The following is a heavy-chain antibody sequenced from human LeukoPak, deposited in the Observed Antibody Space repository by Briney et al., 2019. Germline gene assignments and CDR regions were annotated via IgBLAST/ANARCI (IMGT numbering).Heavy chain of an antibody. CDR3: AKSERIAAAVY. V-gene: IGHV3-30*18. CDR2: ISYDGSNK. Sequence: GRSLRLSCAASGFTFSSYGMHWVRQAPGKGLEWVAVISYDGSNKYYADSVKGRFTISRDNSKNTLCLQMNSLRAEDTAVYYCAKSERIAAAVYWGQGTLVTVSS. J-gene: IGHJ4*02. CDR1: GFTFSSYG. D-gene: IGHD6-13*01.